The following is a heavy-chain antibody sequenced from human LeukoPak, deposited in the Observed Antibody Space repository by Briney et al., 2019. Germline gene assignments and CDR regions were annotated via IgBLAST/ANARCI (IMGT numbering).Heavy chain of an antibody. Sequence: GRSLRLSCAASGFTFSGYAMHWVRQAPGKGLEWVAVISYDGSNKYYADSVKGRFTISRDNSKNTLYLQMNSLRVEDTAVYYCARDRGLGDYVWGSYRGLDYWGQGTLVTVSS. J-gene: IGHJ4*02. CDR3: ARDRGLGDYVWGSYRGLDY. CDR2: ISYDGSNK. V-gene: IGHV3-30*04. CDR1: GFTFSGYA. D-gene: IGHD3-16*02.